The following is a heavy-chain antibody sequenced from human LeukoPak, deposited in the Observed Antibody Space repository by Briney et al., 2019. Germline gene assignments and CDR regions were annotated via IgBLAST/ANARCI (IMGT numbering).Heavy chain of an antibody. D-gene: IGHD6-19*01. J-gene: IGHJ4*02. Sequence: GGSLRLSYAASGFTFSTASLHSVRQAPGRGLEWVSAFDTGFGTYYPDSLKGRFTISRDNSKNTLFLQMNSLRAEDTAVYYCARSSGWWSLDYWGQGTLVTVSS. CDR2: FDTGFGT. V-gene: IGHV3-23*01. CDR1: GFTFSTAS. CDR3: ARSSGWWSLDY.